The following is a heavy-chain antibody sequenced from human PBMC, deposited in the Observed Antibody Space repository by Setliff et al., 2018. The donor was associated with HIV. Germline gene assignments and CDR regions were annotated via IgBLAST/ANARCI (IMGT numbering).Heavy chain of an antibody. V-gene: IGHV4-39*07. CDR3: ARDKSYNSFDY. CDR2: MYYSGST. J-gene: IGHJ4*02. CDR1: GGSISSSSYY. D-gene: IGHD3-10*01. Sequence: SETLSLTCTVSGGSISSSSYYWGWVRQPPGKGLEWIGSMYYSGSTYYTPSLKSRITISLDASKNKFSLRMRSVTAAGTAVYYCARDKSYNSFDYWGQGTLVTVSS.